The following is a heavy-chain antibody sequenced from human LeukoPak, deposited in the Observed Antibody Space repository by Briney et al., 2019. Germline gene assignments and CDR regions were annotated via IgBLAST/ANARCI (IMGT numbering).Heavy chain of an antibody. Sequence: GGSLRLSCAASGFTLSGYGMHWVRQAAGKGLEWVTFIRYDGSNKYYADSVKGRFTISRDNSKNTLYLQMNSLRPEDTAVYYCARRPEECSGNSCYTAPDYWGQGTLVTVSS. J-gene: IGHJ4*02. V-gene: IGHV3-30*02. D-gene: IGHD2-15*01. CDR1: GFTLSGYG. CDR3: ARRPEECSGNSCYTAPDY. CDR2: IRYDGSNK.